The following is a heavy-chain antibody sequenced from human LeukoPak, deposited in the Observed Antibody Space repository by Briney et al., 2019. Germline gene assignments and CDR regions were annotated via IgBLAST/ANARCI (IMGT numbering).Heavy chain of an antibody. CDR1: GGSISSYY. CDR2: IYYSGST. J-gene: IGHJ5*02. D-gene: IGHD6-13*01. CDR3: ARGSSSGWFDP. Sequence: SETLSLTCTVSGGSISSYYWSWIRQPPGKGLEWIGYIYYSGSTNYNPSLKSRVTISVDTSKNQFSLKLSSVTAADTAVYYCARGSSSGWFDPWGQGTLVTVSS. V-gene: IGHV4-59*01.